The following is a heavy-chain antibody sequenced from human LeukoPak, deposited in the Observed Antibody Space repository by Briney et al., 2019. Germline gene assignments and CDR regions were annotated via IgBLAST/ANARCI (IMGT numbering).Heavy chain of an antibody. J-gene: IGHJ4*02. CDR1: GFTFSSYS. D-gene: IGHD6-13*01. CDR2: ISSSSSYI. Sequence: PGGSLRLSCAASGFTFSSYSMNWVRQAPGKGLEWVSSISSSSSYIYYVDSVKGRFTISRDNAKNSLYLQMNSLRAEDTAVYYCARVGGSWIFDYWGQGTLVTVSS. CDR3: ARVGGSWIFDY. V-gene: IGHV3-21*01.